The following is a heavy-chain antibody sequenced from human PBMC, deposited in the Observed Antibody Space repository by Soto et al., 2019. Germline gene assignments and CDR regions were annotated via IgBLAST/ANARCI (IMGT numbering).Heavy chain of an antibody. CDR1: GGTFSSYA. D-gene: IGHD1-7*01. J-gene: IGHJ4*02. CDR2: IIPIFGTA. Sequence: GASVKVSCKASGGTFSSYAISWLRQAPGQGLEWMRGIIPIFGTANYAQKFQGRVTITADKSTSTAYMELSSLRSEDTAVYYCARGGNWNYEYFDYWGQGTLVTVSS. V-gene: IGHV1-69*06. CDR3: ARGGNWNYEYFDY.